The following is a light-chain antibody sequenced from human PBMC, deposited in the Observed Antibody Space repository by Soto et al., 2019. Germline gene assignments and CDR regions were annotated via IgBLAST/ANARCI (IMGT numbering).Light chain of an antibody. CDR1: NIGSKN. V-gene: IGLV3-9*01. CDR3: QVWDSSTVV. Sequence: SYELTRPLSVSVALGQTARITCGGNNIGSKNVYWHQQKPGQAPVLVIYRDINRPSGIPERFSGSNSGNTATLTISRAQAGDEADYYCQVWDSSTVVFGGGTKLTVL. J-gene: IGLJ2*01. CDR2: RDI.